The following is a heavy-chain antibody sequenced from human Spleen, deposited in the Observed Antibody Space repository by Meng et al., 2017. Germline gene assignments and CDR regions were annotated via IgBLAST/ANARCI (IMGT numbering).Heavy chain of an antibody. CDR3: VRSSAWVRTGFDP. D-gene: IGHD6-19*01. Sequence: QPQLQESGPGLVRPSEALSLPCSVSGGSISTSGSYWGWIRQPPGKGLEWIGSIGHSGFTYYTPSLKSRVTVSIDTSRNQFSLWLTSVTAADTVVYYCVRSSAWVRTGFDPWGQGTLVTVSS. V-gene: IGHV4-39*01. CDR1: GGSISTSGSY. J-gene: IGHJ5*02. CDR2: IGHSGFT.